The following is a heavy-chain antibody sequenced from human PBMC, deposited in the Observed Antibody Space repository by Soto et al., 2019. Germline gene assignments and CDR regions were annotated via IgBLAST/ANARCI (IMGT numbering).Heavy chain of an antibody. CDR3: ARDFKGITSFGVVISWFDP. J-gene: IGHJ5*02. CDR1: GGTFSSYA. Sequence: QVQLVQSGAEVKKPGSSVKVSCKASGGTFSSYAISWVRQAPGQGLEWMGGIIPIFGTANYAQKFQGRVTITADESTSTAYMELSSLRSEDTAVYYCARDFKGITSFGVVISWFDPWGQGTLVTVSS. D-gene: IGHD3-3*01. CDR2: IIPIFGTA. V-gene: IGHV1-69*01.